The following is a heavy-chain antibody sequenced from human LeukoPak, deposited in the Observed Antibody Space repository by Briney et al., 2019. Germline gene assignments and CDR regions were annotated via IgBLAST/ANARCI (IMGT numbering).Heavy chain of an antibody. J-gene: IGHJ4*02. Sequence: GGSLRLSCAASGFTFNNYSMNWVRQAPGKGLEWVSSISNSSSYIYYADSVKGRFTISRDNAKNSLYLQMNSLSAEDTGVYYCARRVAVADNSFDYWGQGTLVTVSS. CDR1: GFTFNNYS. V-gene: IGHV3-21*01. CDR2: ISNSSSYI. CDR3: ARRVAVADNSFDY. D-gene: IGHD6-19*01.